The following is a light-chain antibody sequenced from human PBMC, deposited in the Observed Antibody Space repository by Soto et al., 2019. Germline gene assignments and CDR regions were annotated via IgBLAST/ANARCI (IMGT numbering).Light chain of an antibody. J-gene: IGKJ3*01. CDR3: QQRALWPPT. CDR1: QSVDIY. Sequence: EIVFTQSPATLSFSPGERATLSCRASQSVDIYLGWFQQKPGQAPRLLIYDASNRATGTPARFSGSGSGTDFTLTISSLEPEDFAVYYCQQRALWPPTLGPGTKVDIK. CDR2: DAS. V-gene: IGKV3-11*01.